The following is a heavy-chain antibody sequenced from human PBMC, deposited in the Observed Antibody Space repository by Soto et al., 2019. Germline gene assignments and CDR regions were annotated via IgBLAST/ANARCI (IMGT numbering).Heavy chain of an antibody. CDR1: GFSFSTYG. J-gene: IGHJ6*02. V-gene: IGHV3-33*01. Sequence: QVQLVESGGGVVRPGRSLRLACAASGFSFSTYGMHWVRQAPGKGLQWVAVIWYDGSNTYYADSVKGRFTISRDNSKNTLYLQMKNLRVDDTAVYYCARVEAPLIHSDHYYYGMDVWGQGTTVTVSS. CDR2: IWYDGSNT. D-gene: IGHD5-18*01. CDR3: ARVEAPLIHSDHYYYGMDV.